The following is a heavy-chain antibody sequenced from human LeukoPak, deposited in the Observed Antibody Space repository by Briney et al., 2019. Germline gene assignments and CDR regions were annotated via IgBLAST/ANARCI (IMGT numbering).Heavy chain of an antibody. J-gene: IGHJ6*03. CDR2: IYYSGST. V-gene: IGHV4-39*01. Sequence: SSETLSLTCTVSAGSISSNSYYWGWIRQPPGKGLEWIGSIYYSGSTYYSPSLKSRVTISVDTSKNQFSLKLNSVTAADTAVYYCARGYNYGSGRVYYYSYMDVWGKGTTVTVSS. CDR1: AGSISSNSYY. D-gene: IGHD5-18*01. CDR3: ARGYNYGSGRVYYYSYMDV.